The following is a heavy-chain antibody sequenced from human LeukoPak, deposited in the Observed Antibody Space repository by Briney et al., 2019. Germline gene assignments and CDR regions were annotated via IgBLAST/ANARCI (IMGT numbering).Heavy chain of an antibody. J-gene: IGHJ4*02. D-gene: IGHD2-2*01. CDR2: ISGSGGST. CDR1: GFTFSSYG. Sequence: GGSLRLSCAASGFTFSSYGMSWVRQAPGKGLEWVSAISGSGGSTYYADSVKGRFTISRDNSKNTLYLQMNSLRAEDTAVYYCAKDAPYCSSTSCPIDYWGQGTLVTVSS. CDR3: AKDAPYCSSTSCPIDY. V-gene: IGHV3-23*01.